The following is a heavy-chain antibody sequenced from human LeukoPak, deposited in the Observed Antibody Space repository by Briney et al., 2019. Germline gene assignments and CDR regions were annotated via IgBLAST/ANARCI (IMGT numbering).Heavy chain of an antibody. V-gene: IGHV1-2*02. CDR2: INPNSGDT. J-gene: IGHJ4*02. CDR3: AKNPYGYYFDY. Sequence: ASVKVSCKASGYTFTGYYMHWVRQAPGQGLEWMGWINPNSGDTNYAQKFQGRVTMTRDTSISTAYMELSRLRSDDTAVYYCAKNPYGYYFDYWGQGTPVTVSS. CDR1: GYTFTGYY. D-gene: IGHD4-17*01.